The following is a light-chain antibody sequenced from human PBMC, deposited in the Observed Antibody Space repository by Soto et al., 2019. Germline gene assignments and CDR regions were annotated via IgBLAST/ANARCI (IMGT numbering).Light chain of an antibody. CDR1: HNISSC. CDR2: EAS. Sequence: EIKMTQSPATLSGSVGDRVTLTCRASHNISSCLAWYQQKLGKAPKLLIYEASTIISGIPSRFSGSGSGTEFTLTISSLQPDDFATDYCQHYNSYSEAFGQGTKVDIK. J-gene: IGKJ1*01. CDR3: QHYNSYSEA. V-gene: IGKV1-5*03.